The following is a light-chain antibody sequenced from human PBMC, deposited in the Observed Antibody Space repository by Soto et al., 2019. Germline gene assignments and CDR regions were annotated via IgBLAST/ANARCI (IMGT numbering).Light chain of an antibody. CDR1: NIGSKS. Sequence: SYDLTQPPSVSVAPGQTARITCGGNNIGSKSVHWYQQKPGQAPVLVVYDDSDRPSGIPERFSGSNSGNTATLTISRVEAGDEADYYCQVWDSSSDHPFVFGTGTKATV. CDR2: DDS. V-gene: IGLV3-21*02. J-gene: IGLJ1*01. CDR3: QVWDSSSDHPFV.